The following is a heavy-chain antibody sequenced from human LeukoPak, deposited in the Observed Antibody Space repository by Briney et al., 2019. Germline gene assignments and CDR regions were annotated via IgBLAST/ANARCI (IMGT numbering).Heavy chain of an antibody. D-gene: IGHD3-22*01. CDR3: ARFNARYDN. V-gene: IGHV4-30-4*08. Sequence: PSETLSLTCTVSGGSISSGDYYWSWIRQPPWKGLEWIGYIYYSGSTYYNPSLKSRVTISVDTSKNQFSLKLSSVTAADTTVYYCARFNARYDNWGQGTLVTVSS. CDR1: GGSISSGDYY. CDR2: IYYSGST. J-gene: IGHJ4*02.